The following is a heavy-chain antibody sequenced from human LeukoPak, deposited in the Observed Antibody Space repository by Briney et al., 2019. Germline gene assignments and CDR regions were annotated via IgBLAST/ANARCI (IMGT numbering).Heavy chain of an antibody. V-gene: IGHV4-4*02. CDR2: IHHSGST. J-gene: IGHJ4*02. CDR1: GGSISSSNW. Sequence: SETLSLTCAVSGGSISSSNWWSWVRQPPGKGLEWIGEIHHSGSTNYNPSLKSRVTISVDKSKNQFSLKLSSVTAADTAVYYCARRWACSSTSCYGQQYWGQGTLVTVSS. CDR3: ARRWACSSTSCYGQQY. D-gene: IGHD2-2*01.